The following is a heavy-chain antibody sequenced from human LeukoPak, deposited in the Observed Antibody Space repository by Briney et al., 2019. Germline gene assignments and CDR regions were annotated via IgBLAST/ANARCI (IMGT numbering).Heavy chain of an antibody. CDR1: GFTFSSYA. J-gene: IGHJ4*02. CDR3: AKRERAYSSGWPAQSFDY. D-gene: IGHD6-19*01. Sequence: GGSLRLSCAASGFTFSSYAMSWVRQAPGKGLEWVSAISGSGGSTYYADSVKGRFTISRDNSKNTLYLQMNSLRAEDTAVYYCAKRERAYSSGWPAQSFDYWGQGTLVTVSS. V-gene: IGHV3-23*01. CDR2: ISGSGGST.